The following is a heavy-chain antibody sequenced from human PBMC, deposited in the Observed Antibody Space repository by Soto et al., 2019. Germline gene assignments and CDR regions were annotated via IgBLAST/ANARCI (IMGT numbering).Heavy chain of an antibody. CDR3: ARDGYYDSSGPLGAFDI. CDR2: ISAYNGNT. Sequence: QVQLVQPGAEVKKPGASVKVSCKASGYTFTSYGISWVRQAPGQGLEWMGWISAYNGNTNYAQKLQGRVTMTTDTSTSTAYMELRSLRSDDTAVYYCARDGYYDSSGPLGAFDIWGQGTMVTVSS. V-gene: IGHV1-18*01. CDR1: GYTFTSYG. J-gene: IGHJ3*02. D-gene: IGHD3-22*01.